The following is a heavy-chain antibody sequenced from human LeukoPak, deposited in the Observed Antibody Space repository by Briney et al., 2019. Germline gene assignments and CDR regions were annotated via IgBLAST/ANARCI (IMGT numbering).Heavy chain of an antibody. D-gene: IGHD6-13*01. CDR3: ARDHSSSWYYYYGMDV. CDR1: GYTFTSYD. J-gene: IGHJ6*02. CDR2: MNPNSGNT. V-gene: IGHV1-8*01. Sequence: ASVKVSCKASGYTFTSYDINWVRQATGQGLEWMGWMNPNSGNTGYAQKFQGRVTMTRNTSISTAYMELSSLRSEDTAVYYCARDHSSSWYYYYGMDVWGQGTTVTVSS.